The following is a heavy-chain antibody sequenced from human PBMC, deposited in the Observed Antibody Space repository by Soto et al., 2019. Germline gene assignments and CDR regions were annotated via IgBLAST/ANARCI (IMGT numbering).Heavy chain of an antibody. CDR1: GLSFSRYW. J-gene: IGHJ3*02. CDR2: IKEDGTEI. CDR3: VGDGDDSTRTRSEI. D-gene: IGHD7-27*01. V-gene: IGHV3-7*04. Sequence: EVHLVESGGGLVQPGGSLRLSCETSGLSFSRYWMSWVRQAPGKGPEWVAIIKEDGTEIYYVDSVRGRFTISRDNAKNTLDPQMNSLTAEDTTGSWCVGDGDDSTRTRSEIWGPGTRV.